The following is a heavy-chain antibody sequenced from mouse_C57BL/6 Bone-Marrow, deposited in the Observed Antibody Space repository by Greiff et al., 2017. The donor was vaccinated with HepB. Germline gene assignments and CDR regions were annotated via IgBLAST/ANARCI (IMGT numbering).Heavy chain of an antibody. D-gene: IGHD2-5*01. J-gene: IGHJ4*01. CDR2: IYPGDGDT. Sequence: VKLQQSGAELVKPGASVKISCKASGYAFSSYWMNWVKQRPGKGLEWIGQIYPGDGDTNYNGKFKGKATLTADKSSSTAYMQLSSLTSEDSAVYFCARIPPIYSNYCMDYWGQGTSVTVSS. V-gene: IGHV1-80*01. CDR3: ARIPPIYSNYCMDY. CDR1: GYAFSSYW.